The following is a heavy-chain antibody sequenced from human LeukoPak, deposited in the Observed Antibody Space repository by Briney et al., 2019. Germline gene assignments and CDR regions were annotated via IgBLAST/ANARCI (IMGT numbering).Heavy chain of an antibody. Sequence: PSETLSLTCTVSGDSISSGGYCWSWIRQHPGKGLEWIGYIYYSGSTYYNPSLKSRVTISVDTSKNQFSLKLNSVTAADTALYYCARSAGQSGYYYYFDYWGQGTLVTVSS. CDR3: ARSAGQSGYYYYFDY. CDR2: IYYSGST. CDR1: GDSISSGGYC. V-gene: IGHV4-31*03. J-gene: IGHJ4*02. D-gene: IGHD3-22*01.